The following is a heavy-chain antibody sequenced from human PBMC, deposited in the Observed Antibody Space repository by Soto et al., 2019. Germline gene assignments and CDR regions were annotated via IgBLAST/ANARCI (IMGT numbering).Heavy chain of an antibody. CDR2: INHSGST. V-gene: IGHV4-34*01. CDR3: SIAPIVVVPAATAYYYYYYMDV. D-gene: IGHD2-2*01. J-gene: IGHJ6*03. Sequence: SETLSLTCAVYGGSFSGYYWSWIRQPPGKGLEWIGEINHSGSTNYNPSLKSRVTISVDTSKNQFSLKLSSVTAADTAVFYCSIAPIVVVPAATAYYYYYYMDVWGKGTTVTVSS. CDR1: GGSFSGYY.